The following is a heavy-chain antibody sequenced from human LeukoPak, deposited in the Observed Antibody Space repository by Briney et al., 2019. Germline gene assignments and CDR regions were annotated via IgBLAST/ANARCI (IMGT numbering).Heavy chain of an antibody. CDR1: GFPFSDYG. V-gene: IGHV3-30*18. CDR2: ISHDGSNK. J-gene: IGHJ4*02. CDR3: AKVRWGSDNALDS. D-gene: IGHD3-16*01. Sequence: HPGGSLRLSCAASGFPFSDYGMYWVRQAPGKGLEWLAVISHDGSNKHYADSVKGRITISRDNSMNTLYLQMNSLTAEDTAVYYCAKVRWGSDNALDSWGQGTLVTGSS.